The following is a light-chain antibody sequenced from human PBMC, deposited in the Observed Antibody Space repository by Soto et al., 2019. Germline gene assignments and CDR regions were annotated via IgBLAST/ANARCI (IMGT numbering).Light chain of an antibody. Sequence: SAIIQPASMFGLAGRRITINCTGTSSDVGGYNYVSWYQQHPGKAPNLMIYDVSNRPSGVSNRFSGSKSGNTASLTISGLQAEDEADYYCSSYTSSSTLEVFGTGTKVTVL. V-gene: IGLV2-14*01. CDR3: SSYTSSSTLEV. CDR1: SSDVGGYNY. CDR2: DVS. J-gene: IGLJ1*01.